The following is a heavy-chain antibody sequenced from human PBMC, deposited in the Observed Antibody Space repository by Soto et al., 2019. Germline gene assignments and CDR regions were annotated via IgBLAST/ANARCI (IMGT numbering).Heavy chain of an antibody. J-gene: IGHJ5*02. V-gene: IGHV1-69*13. Sequence: SVKVSCKASGYTFTSYGISWVRQAPGQGLEWMGGIIPIFGTANYAQKFQGRVTITADESTSTAYMELSSLRSEDTAVYYCARGSRPTQNWFDPWGQGTLVTVSS. CDR2: IIPIFGTA. CDR1: GYTFTSYG. CDR3: ARGSRPTQNWFDP. D-gene: IGHD6-6*01.